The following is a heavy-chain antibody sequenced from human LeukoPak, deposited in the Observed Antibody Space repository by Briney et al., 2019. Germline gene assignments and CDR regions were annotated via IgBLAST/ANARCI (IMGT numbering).Heavy chain of an antibody. CDR2: ISGSGGST. J-gene: IGHJ4*02. CDR1: GFTFSSYS. Sequence: GGSLRLSCAASGFTFSSYSMSWVRQAPGKGLEWVSAISGSGGSTYYADSVKGRFTISRGNSKNTLYLQMNSLRAEDTAVYYCAKEYCSGTSCYFHYFDYWGQGTLVTVSS. D-gene: IGHD2-2*01. CDR3: AKEYCSGTSCYFHYFDY. V-gene: IGHV3-23*01.